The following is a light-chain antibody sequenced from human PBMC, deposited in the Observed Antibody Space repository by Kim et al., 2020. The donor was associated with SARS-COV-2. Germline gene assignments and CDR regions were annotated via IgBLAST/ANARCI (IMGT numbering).Light chain of an antibody. CDR3: HQSYSTPYT. CDR2: AAT. V-gene: IGKV1-39*01. CDR1: QSIAGY. J-gene: IGKJ2*01. Sequence: DIQMTQSPSSLSAYVGDRVTITCRASQSIAGYLSWLQQKPGKVPKVLIYAATSLQSGVPSRFSASGSGTDFTLTISSLQPEDFATYYCHQSYSTPYTFGQGTKLEI.